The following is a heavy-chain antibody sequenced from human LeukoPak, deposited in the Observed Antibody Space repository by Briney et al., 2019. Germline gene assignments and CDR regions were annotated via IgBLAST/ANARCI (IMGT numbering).Heavy chain of an antibody. D-gene: IGHD6-19*01. Sequence: GGSLRLSCAAPGFTSSNSAMYWVRQAPGKGLEFVSVISTNGDRTYYADSVKGRFTISRDNSKNTLYLQMGSLRADDMAVYYCARGVAISSSGWYDTFDYWGQGALVTVSS. CDR2: ISTNGDRT. CDR3: ARGVAISSSGWYDTFDY. J-gene: IGHJ4*02. CDR1: GFTSSNSA. V-gene: IGHV3-64*02.